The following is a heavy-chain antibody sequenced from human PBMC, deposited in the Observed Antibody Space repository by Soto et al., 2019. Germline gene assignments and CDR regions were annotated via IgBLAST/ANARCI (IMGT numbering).Heavy chain of an antibody. CDR2: IKSYTNGGTT. CDR1: GFTFSNAW. V-gene: IGHV3-15*01. J-gene: IGHJ4*02. CDR3: TTDDPINKY. Sequence: GSLRLSCAASGFTFSNAWMSWVRQAPGKGLEWVGRIKSYTNGGTTDYAAPVNGRFAISRDDSKNTLYLQMNSLKTEDAGVYYCTTDDPINKYWGQGTLVTVSS.